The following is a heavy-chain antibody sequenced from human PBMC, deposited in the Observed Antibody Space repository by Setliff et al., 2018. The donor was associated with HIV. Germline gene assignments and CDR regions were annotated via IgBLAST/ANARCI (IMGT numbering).Heavy chain of an antibody. Sequence: SGPTLVNPTQTLTLTCTFSGFSLSTSGVGVGWIRQPPGKALEWLALIYWDNDERYNPSLKDRLSITKDTSKNQVVLTMTNMDPVDTGTYFCARYNFRRGYWDYFDYWGQGTQVTVSS. J-gene: IGHJ4*02. CDR3: ARYNFRRGYWDYFDY. CDR1: GFSLSTSGVG. CDR2: IYWDNDE. D-gene: IGHD3-3*01. V-gene: IGHV2-5*02.